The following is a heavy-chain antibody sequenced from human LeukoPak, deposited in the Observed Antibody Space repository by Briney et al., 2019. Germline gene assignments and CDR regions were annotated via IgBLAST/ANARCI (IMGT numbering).Heavy chain of an antibody. V-gene: IGHV3-21*01. CDR3: ARDQGGYNWNGGGGAFDI. Sequence: GGSLRLSCAASGFTLKTYSMNWVRQAPGKGLEWVSSISSSSSYIYYADSVKGRFTISRDNAKNSLYLQMNSLRSEDMAVYYCARDQGGYNWNGGGGAFDIWGQGTMVTVSS. CDR2: ISSSSSYI. D-gene: IGHD1-1*01. CDR1: GFTLKTYS. J-gene: IGHJ3*02.